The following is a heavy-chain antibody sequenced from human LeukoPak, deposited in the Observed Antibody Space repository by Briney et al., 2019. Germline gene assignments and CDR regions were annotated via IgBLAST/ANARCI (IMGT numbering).Heavy chain of an antibody. CDR2: ISAYNGKT. Sequence: ASVKVSCKTSGYTFTNYGITWVRQAPGQGLEWMAWISAYNGKTNYAQKFQDRVTITADKSTSTAYMELSSLRSEDTAVYYCARVVGLTGYSSTWYSGYYYYMDVWGKGTTVTVSS. J-gene: IGHJ6*03. CDR3: ARVVGLTGYSSTWYSGYYYYMDV. V-gene: IGHV1-18*01. D-gene: IGHD6-13*01. CDR1: GYTFTNYG.